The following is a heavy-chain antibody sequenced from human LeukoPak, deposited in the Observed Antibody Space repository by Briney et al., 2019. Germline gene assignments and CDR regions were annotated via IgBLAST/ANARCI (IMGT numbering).Heavy chain of an antibody. CDR2: INAGNGNT. V-gene: IGHV1-3*03. Sequence: ASVKVSCKASGYTFTSYAMHWVRQAPGQRLEWMGWINAGNGNTKYSQEFQGRVTITRDTSASTAYMELSSLRSEDMAVYYCARAALVGANLYYFDYWGQGTLVTVSS. D-gene: IGHD1-26*01. J-gene: IGHJ4*02. CDR1: GYTFTSYA. CDR3: ARAALVGANLYYFDY.